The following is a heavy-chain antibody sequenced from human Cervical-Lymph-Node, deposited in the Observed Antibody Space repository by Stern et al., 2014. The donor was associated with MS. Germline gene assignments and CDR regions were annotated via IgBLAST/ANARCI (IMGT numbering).Heavy chain of an antibody. J-gene: IGHJ4*02. D-gene: IGHD1-1*01. CDR3: ARDTSSPERSDW. V-gene: IGHV3-53*01. Sequence: EVQLVESGGGVIQPGGSLRLSCTASGITVSRDYMTWVRLASGKGLEWVYLEPNVGSSLYTGSVKGRFTISRDDSKSSVYHHMTSLRAEDPAMYYCARDTSSPERSDWWGQGTLVTVSS. CDR2: EPNVGSS. CDR1: GITVSRDY.